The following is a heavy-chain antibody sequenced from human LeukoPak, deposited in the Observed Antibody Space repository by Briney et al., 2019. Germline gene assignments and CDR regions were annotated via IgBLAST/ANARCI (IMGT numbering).Heavy chain of an antibody. Sequence: ASVKVSCKASGYTFTGHYMHWVRQAPGQGLEWMGWINPNSGGTNYAQKFQGRVTMTRDTSISTAYMELSRLRSDDTAVYYCARDYYDSSGYRSSTFGMDVWGQGTTVTVSS. CDR2: INPNSGGT. V-gene: IGHV1-2*02. D-gene: IGHD3-22*01. J-gene: IGHJ6*02. CDR3: ARDYYDSSGYRSSTFGMDV. CDR1: GYTFTGHY.